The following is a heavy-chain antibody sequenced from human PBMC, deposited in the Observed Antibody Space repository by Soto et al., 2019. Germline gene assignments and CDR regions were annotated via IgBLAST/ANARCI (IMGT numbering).Heavy chain of an antibody. V-gene: IGHV1-8*01. CDR3: ARGPSRPYGPRGDAYAI. CDR2: MNPNSGNT. D-gene: IGHD4-17*01. CDR1: GYTFTSYD. Sequence: GASVKVSCKASGYTFTSYDINWVRQATGQRLEWMGWMNPNSGNTGYAQKFQGRVTMTRNTSISTAYMELSSLRSEDTAVYYCARGPSRPYGPRGDAYAIWGQGTMVTVAS. J-gene: IGHJ3*02.